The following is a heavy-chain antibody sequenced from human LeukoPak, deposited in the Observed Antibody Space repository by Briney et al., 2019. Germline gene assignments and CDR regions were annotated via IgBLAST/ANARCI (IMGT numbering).Heavy chain of an antibody. CDR2: IKSKTDGETT. J-gene: IGHJ5*02. CDR3: TAGGDFWSGYYTGDNWFDP. CDR1: GFTFTNAC. Sequence: GGSLRVSCAASGFTFTNACMNWVRQAPGQGLEWVGRIKSKTDGETTDYAAPVKGRFTISREDSKKTVYLHMNSLKTEDSAVYYCTAGGDFWSGYYTGDNWFDPWGQGTLVTVSS. D-gene: IGHD3-3*01. V-gene: IGHV3-15*07.